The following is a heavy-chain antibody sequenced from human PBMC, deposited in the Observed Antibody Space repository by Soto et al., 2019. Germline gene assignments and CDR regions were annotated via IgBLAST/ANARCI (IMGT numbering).Heavy chain of an antibody. CDR1: GGSFSGYY. V-gene: IGHV4-34*01. CDR2: INHSGST. CDR3: ASEPGTNLDY. J-gene: IGHJ4*02. D-gene: IGHD1-1*01. Sequence: QVQLQQWGAGLLKPSETLSLTCAVYGGSFSGYYWSWIRQPPGKGLEWIGEINHSGSTNYNPSLKRRVTISVDTSKNQFSLKLSSVTAADTAVSYCASEPGTNLDYWGQGTLVTVSS.